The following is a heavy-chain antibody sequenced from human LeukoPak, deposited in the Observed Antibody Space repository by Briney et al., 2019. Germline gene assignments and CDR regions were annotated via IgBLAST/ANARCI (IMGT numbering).Heavy chain of an antibody. CDR1: GGSISSGGYY. D-gene: IGHD3-9*01. CDR3: ARVHYDILTGYTYFFDY. Sequence: SQTLSLTCTVSGGSISSGGYYWNWIRQHPGKGLEWIGYIYYSGSTYYNPSLKSRVTISVDTSKNQFSLKLSSATAADTAVYYCARVHYDILTGYTYFFDYWGQGALVTVSS. V-gene: IGHV4-31*03. CDR2: IYYSGST. J-gene: IGHJ4*02.